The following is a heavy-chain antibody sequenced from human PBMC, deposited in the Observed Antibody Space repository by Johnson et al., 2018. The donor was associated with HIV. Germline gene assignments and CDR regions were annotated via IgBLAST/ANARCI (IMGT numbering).Heavy chain of an antibody. V-gene: IGHV3-33*01. J-gene: IGHJ3*02. CDR2: IWYAGSNK. CDR3: ATSTASDAFDI. CDR1: GFTFSSYG. Sequence: QVHLVESGGGVVQPGRSLRLSCAASGFTFSSYGMHWVRQAPGKGLEWVAVIWYAGSNKNYADSVKGRFTISRDNSKNTLYLQMNSLRAEDTAVYYCATSTASDAFDIWGQGTMVTVSS.